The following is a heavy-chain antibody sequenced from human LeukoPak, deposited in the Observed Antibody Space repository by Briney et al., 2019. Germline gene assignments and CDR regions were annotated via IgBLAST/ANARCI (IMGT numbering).Heavy chain of an antibody. Sequence: SETLSLTCTVSGGSISSSSYYWGWIRQPPGKGLEWIGSMYYSGSTYYNPSLKSRVTISVDTSKNQFSLKLSSVTAADTAVYYCARVSDGDYGDYWGQGTLVTVSS. V-gene: IGHV4-39*07. J-gene: IGHJ4*02. CDR1: GGSISSSSYY. CDR2: MYYSGST. D-gene: IGHD4-17*01. CDR3: ARVSDGDYGDY.